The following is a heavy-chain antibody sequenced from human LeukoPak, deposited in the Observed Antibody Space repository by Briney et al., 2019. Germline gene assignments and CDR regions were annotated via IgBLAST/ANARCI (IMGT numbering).Heavy chain of an antibody. D-gene: IGHD2-2*02. J-gene: IGHJ4*02. Sequence: PGGSLRLSCAASGFTFSSYAMSWVRQAPGKGLEWVSAISGSGGSTYYADSVKGRFTISRDNSKNTLYLQVNSLRAEDTAVYYCAGTDQLLYPYYFDYWGQGTLVTVSS. V-gene: IGHV3-23*01. CDR2: ISGSGGST. CDR3: AGTDQLLYPYYFDY. CDR1: GFTFSSYA.